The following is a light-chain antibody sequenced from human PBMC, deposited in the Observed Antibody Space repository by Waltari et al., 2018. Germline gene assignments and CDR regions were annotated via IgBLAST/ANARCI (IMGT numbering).Light chain of an antibody. CDR3: CSYAGSSRWV. Sequence: QSALTQPASVSGSPGQSITISCTGTSSDVGSYNLVSWYQQHPGKAPKLMIYEGSKRPSGVSNRFSGSKSGNTASLTISGLQAEDEADDYCCSYAGSSRWVFGGGTKLTVL. J-gene: IGLJ3*02. V-gene: IGLV2-23*01. CDR1: SSDVGSYNL. CDR2: EGS.